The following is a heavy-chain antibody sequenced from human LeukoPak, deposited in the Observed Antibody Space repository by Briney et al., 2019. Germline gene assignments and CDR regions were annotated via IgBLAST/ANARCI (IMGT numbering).Heavy chain of an antibody. Sequence: PGASVKVSCKASGYTFTSYAINWVRQAPGQGLEWVGWINTDTGNPTYAHGFTGRFVFSLDTPVSTAYLQISSLKAEDTAVYYCARPLGYCSGFNCYFLDWGQGTLVTVSS. V-gene: IGHV7-4-1*02. CDR2: INTDTGNP. CDR3: ARPLGYCSGFNCYFLD. D-gene: IGHD2-15*01. J-gene: IGHJ1*01. CDR1: GYTFTSYA.